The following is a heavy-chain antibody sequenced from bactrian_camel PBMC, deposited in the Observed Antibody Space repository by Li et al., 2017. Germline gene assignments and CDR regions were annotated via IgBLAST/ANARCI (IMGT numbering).Heavy chain of an antibody. D-gene: IGHD2*01. CDR1: GFIFRDHY. CDR3: ARVFTGGYPYEYDF. J-gene: IGHJ4*01. Sequence: VQLVESGGGLVQPGESLRLFCAASGFIFRDHYMNWVRQAPGKERELVSTFISDGDSYYADSVKGRFTISRDNAKNTLYLQLSSLKTEDTAMYYCARVFTGGYPYEYDFWGPGTQVTVS. V-gene: IGHV3S32*01. CDR2: FISDGDS.